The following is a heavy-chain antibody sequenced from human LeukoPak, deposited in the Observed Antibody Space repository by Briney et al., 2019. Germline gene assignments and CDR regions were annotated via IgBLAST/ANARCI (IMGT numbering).Heavy chain of an antibody. J-gene: IGHJ3*02. V-gene: IGHV1-46*01. Sequence: ASVKVSCKASGYTFTSYYLHWVRQAPGQGLEWMGILNPSGGTTRYAQKFQGRITVTRDTSSRTVYMELSSLTSEDTAVYYCARDGIYDSNVYYAFDIWGQGTMVTVSS. CDR3: ARDGIYDSNVYYAFDI. D-gene: IGHD3-22*01. CDR2: LNPSGGTT. CDR1: GYTFTSYY.